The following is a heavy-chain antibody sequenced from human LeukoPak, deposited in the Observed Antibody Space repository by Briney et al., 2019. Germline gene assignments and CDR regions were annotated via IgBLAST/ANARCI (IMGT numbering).Heavy chain of an antibody. CDR2: TSSSGSTI. Sequence: GGSLRLSCAASGFTFSDYYMSWIRQAPGKGLEWVSYTSSSGSTIYYADSVKGRFTISRDNAKNSLYLQMNSLRAEDTAVYYCARPLASGYIDAFDIWGQGTMVTVSS. CDR3: ARPLASGYIDAFDI. J-gene: IGHJ3*02. V-gene: IGHV3-11*01. CDR1: GFTFSDYY. D-gene: IGHD3-22*01.